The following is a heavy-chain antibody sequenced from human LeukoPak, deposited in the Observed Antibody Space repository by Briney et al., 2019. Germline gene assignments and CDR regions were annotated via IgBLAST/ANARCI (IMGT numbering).Heavy chain of an antibody. CDR1: GYSFTSYW. D-gene: IGHD6-13*01. V-gene: IGHV5-51*01. J-gene: IGHJ3*02. Sequence: GESLKISCNGSGYSFTSYWIGWVRQMPGKGLEWMGIIYPGDSDTRYSPSFQGQVTISADKSISTAYLQWSSLKASDTAMYYCARLLIGSSWILDAFDIWGQGTMVTVSS. CDR3: ARLLIGSSWILDAFDI. CDR2: IYPGDSDT.